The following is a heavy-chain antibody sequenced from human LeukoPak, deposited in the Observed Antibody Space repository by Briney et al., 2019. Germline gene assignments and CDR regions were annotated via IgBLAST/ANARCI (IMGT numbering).Heavy chain of an antibody. Sequence: SETLSLTCTVSGGSISSSSYYWGWIRQPPGKGLERLGRIYYSGSTYYNPSLKSRVTMSVDTSKNQFSLKLNSVTAADTAVYYCASQDYSSGWYYFDYWGQGTLVTVSS. CDR1: GGSISSSSYY. V-gene: IGHV4-39*01. J-gene: IGHJ4*02. D-gene: IGHD6-19*01. CDR3: ASQDYSSGWYYFDY. CDR2: IYYSGST.